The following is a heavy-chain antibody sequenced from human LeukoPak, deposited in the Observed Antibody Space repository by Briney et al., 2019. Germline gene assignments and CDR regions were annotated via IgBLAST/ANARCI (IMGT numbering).Heavy chain of an antibody. CDR1: GFTFSSYA. D-gene: IGHD2-2*01. CDR3: ARESICSSTSCYPSHDAFDI. CDR2: IKQDGSEK. Sequence: GGSLRLSCAASGFTFSSYAMSWVRQAPGKGLEWVANIKQDGSEKYYVDSVKGRFTISRDNAKNSLYLQMNSLRAEDTAVYYCARESICSSTSCYPSHDAFDIWGQGTMVTVSS. V-gene: IGHV3-7*01. J-gene: IGHJ3*02.